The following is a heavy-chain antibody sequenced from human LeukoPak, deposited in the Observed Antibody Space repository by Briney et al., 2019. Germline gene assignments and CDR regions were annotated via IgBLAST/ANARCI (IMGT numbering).Heavy chain of an antibody. CDR1: GFTFSDYY. V-gene: IGHV3-11*01. Sequence: GGSLRLSCAASGFTFSDYYMSWIRQAPGKGLEWVSYISSSGSTIYYADSVKGRFTISRDNAKNSLYLQMNSLRAEDTAVYYCARDHKAIRLITMVRGADYYYGMDVWGQGTTVTVSS. J-gene: IGHJ6*02. CDR2: ISSSGSTI. D-gene: IGHD3-10*01. CDR3: ARDHKAIRLITMVRGADYYYGMDV.